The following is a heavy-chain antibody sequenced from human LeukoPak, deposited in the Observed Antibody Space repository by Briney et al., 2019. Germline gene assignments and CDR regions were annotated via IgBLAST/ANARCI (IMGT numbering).Heavy chain of an antibody. J-gene: IGHJ4*02. V-gene: IGHV4-34*01. D-gene: IGHD2-2*01. CDR1: GGSISSYY. CDR3: AGRYCSSTSCYFDY. CDR2: INHSGST. Sequence: SETLSLTCTVSGGSISSYYWSWIRQPPGKGLEWIGEINHSGSTNYNPSLKSRVTISVDTSKNQFSLKLSSVTAADTAVYYRAGRYCSSTSCYFDYWGQGTLVTVSS.